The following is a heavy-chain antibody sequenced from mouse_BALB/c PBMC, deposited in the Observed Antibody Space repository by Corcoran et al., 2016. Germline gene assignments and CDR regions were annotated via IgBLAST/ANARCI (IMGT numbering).Heavy chain of an antibody. V-gene: IGHV9-3-1*01. Sequence: QIQLVQSGPELKKPGETVKISCKASGYTFTNYGMNWVKQAPGKGLKWMGWINTYTGEPTYADDFKGRFAFSLETSASTAYLQINNLKNEDTATYFCARVYRYDVSYAMDYWGQGTSFTVSS. CDR1: GYTFTNYG. J-gene: IGHJ4*01. D-gene: IGHD2-14*01. CDR3: ARVYRYDVSYAMDY. CDR2: INTYTGEP.